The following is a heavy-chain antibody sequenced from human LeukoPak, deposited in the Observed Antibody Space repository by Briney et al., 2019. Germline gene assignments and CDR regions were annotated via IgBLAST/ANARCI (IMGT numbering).Heavy chain of an antibody. CDR3: AKADRAARYSSHFDY. D-gene: IGHD6-6*01. CDR1: GFTFDDYA. J-gene: IGHJ4*02. CDR2: ISSSSSYI. V-gene: IGHV3-21*01. Sequence: GGSLRLSCAASGFTFDDYAMHWVRQAPGKGLEWVSSISSSSSYIYYADSVKGRFTISRDNAKSSLYLQMNSLRAEDTAVYYCAKADRAARYSSHFDYWGQGTLVTVSP.